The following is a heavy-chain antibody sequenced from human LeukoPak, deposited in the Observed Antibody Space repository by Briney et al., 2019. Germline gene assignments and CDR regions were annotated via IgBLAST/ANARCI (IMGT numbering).Heavy chain of an antibody. J-gene: IGHJ4*02. Sequence: SVKVSCKASGGTFSSYAISWVRQAPGQGLEWMGGIIPIFGTANYAQKFQGRVTITADESTSTAYMELSSLRAEDTAVYYCAKVIVDVYSPFDYWGQGTLVTASS. CDR1: GGTFSSYA. D-gene: IGHD5-24*01. V-gene: IGHV1-69*13. CDR3: AKVIVDVYSPFDY. CDR2: IIPIFGTA.